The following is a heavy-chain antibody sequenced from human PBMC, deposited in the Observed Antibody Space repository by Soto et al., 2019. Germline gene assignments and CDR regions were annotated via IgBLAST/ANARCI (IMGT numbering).Heavy chain of an antibody. J-gene: IGHJ5*02. CDR3: AKVITGTTSWFNP. D-gene: IGHD1-20*01. Sequence: QLQLQASGPGLVKPSETLSLPCTVSGGSISSSSYYWGWIRQPPGKGREWIGSIYYSGSTYYNPSLCSRLSVSVDTSKNQFSLKLSTMTSADTDVYYCAKVITGTTSWFNPRGQGTLVTVSS. CDR1: GGSISSSSYY. CDR2: IYYSGST. V-gene: IGHV4-39*01.